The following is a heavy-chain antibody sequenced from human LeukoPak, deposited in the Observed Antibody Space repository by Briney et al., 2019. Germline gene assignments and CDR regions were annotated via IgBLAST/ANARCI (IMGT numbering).Heavy chain of an antibody. D-gene: IGHD6-19*01. J-gene: IGHJ4*02. CDR1: GFTFSSYA. Sequence: PGGSLRLSCAASGFTFSSYAMRWVRQAPGKGLEWVSSISSSSSYIYYADSVKGRFTISRDNSKNTLYLQMNSLRVEDTAVYYCAKRPGSSGWYYFDYWGQGTLVTVSS. V-gene: IGHV3-23*01. CDR3: AKRPGSSGWYYFDY. CDR2: ISSSSSYI.